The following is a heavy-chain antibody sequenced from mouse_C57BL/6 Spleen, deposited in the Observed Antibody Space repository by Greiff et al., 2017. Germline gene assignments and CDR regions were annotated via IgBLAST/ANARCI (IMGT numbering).Heavy chain of an antibody. V-gene: IGHV1-50*01. CDR3: ASRYHYCGSSSDSMDY. J-gene: IGHJ4*01. Sequence: QVQLQQPGAELVKPGASVKLSCKASGYTFTSYWMQWVKQRPGQGLEWIGEIDPSDSNTNYNQKFKGKATLTVDTSSSTAYMQLSSPTSEDASVSYCASRYHYCGSSSDSMDYWGQGTSVTVSS. D-gene: IGHD1-1*01. CDR2: IDPSDSNT. CDR1: GYTFTSYW.